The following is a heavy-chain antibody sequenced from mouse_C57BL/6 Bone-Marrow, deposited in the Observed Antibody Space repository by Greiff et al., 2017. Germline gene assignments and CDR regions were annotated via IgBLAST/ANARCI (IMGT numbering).Heavy chain of an antibody. Sequence: QVQLQQPGTELVKPGPSVNLSCKVPGYTFTSYWMHCVKQRPGQGLQWIGKMIPSNGGTNYNEKFKSKATVTVDKYSRTAYMQFSSLTSEDSAVYYCARLRGDYGSFDYWGQGTTRTGSS. J-gene: IGHJ2*01. CDR3: ARLRGDYGSFDY. D-gene: IGHD1-2*01. CDR1: GYTFTSYW. CDR2: MIPSNGGT. V-gene: IGHV1-53*01.